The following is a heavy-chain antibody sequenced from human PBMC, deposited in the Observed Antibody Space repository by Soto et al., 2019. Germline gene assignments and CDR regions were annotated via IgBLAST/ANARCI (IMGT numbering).Heavy chain of an antibody. V-gene: IGHV3-21*01. D-gene: IGHD3-3*01. CDR2: ISSSSSYI. CDR3: ARGEGGTYYDFWSGYDRGWDYYYGMDV. J-gene: IGHJ6*02. CDR1: GFTFSSYS. Sequence: EVQLVESGGGLVKPGGSLRLSCAASGFTFSSYSMNWVRQAPGKGLEWVSSISSSSSYIYYADSVKGRFTISRDNAKNSLYLQMNSLRDEDTAVYYCARGEGGTYYDFWSGYDRGWDYYYGMDVWGQGTTVTVSS.